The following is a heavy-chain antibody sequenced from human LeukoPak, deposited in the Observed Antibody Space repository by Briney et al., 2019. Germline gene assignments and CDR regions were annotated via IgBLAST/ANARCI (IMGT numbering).Heavy chain of an antibody. V-gene: IGHV3-7*01. CDR2: IKQDGSEK. J-gene: IGHJ3*02. CDR1: GFNLNDYA. Sequence: PGGSLRLSCSASGFNLNDYAMNWVRQAPGKGLEWVANIKQDGSEKCYVDSVKGRSTISRDNAKNSLYLQMNSLRTEDTAVYFCARDREEMVRAPYGFNIWGQGTRVTVSS. CDR3: ARDREEMVRAPYGFNI. D-gene: IGHD3-10*01.